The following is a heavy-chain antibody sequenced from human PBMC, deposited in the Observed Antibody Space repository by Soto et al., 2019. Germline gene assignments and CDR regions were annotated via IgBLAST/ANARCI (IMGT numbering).Heavy chain of an antibody. CDR2: TSYTGNT. V-gene: IGHV4-59*12. J-gene: IGHJ4*02. Sequence: SETLSLTCIVSGGSITSYHWSWIRQFPGKGLEWIAYTSYTGNTNYNPSLKSRVTISVDTSKNQFSLKLSSVTAADTAVYYCARERGYYGSGSYYNSVYWGQGTLVTVSS. CDR1: GGSITSYH. CDR3: ARERGYYGSGSYYNSVY. D-gene: IGHD3-10*01.